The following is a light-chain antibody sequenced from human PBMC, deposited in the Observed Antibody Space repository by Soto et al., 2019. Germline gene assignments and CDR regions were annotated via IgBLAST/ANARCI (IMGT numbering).Light chain of an antibody. Sequence: QSVLTQPPSVSGAPGQRVTISCTGSTSNIVAGYEVHWYQQIPGTAPKLLVSGHNIRPSGVPDRFSGFKSCTSASLASSGLRSEDEAYYYCAAWYDSLSVYVFGTGTKLTVL. J-gene: IGLJ1*01. V-gene: IGLV1-40*01. CDR2: GHN. CDR3: AAWYDSLSVYV. CDR1: TSNIVAGYE.